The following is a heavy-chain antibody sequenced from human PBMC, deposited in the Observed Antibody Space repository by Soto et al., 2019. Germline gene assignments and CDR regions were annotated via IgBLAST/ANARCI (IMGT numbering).Heavy chain of an antibody. V-gene: IGHV4-38-2*02. CDR2: ISHSGTS. CDR1: GYSISSGDY. J-gene: IGHJ5*02. CDR3: ASGSGGHLGWGDRSDP. D-gene: IGHD2-21*02. Sequence: SETLSLTCTVSGYSISSGDYWSWIRQTPGRGMEWLGSISHSGTSFYNPSLRSRVTISMDTSNNHFSLKLNSLTATATAVYYCASGSGGHLGWGDRSDPWGQGTLVTVSS.